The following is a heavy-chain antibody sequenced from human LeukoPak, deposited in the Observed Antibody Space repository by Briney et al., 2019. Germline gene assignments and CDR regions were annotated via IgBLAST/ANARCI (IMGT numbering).Heavy chain of an antibody. CDR3: ARLGGALGVVSYYFDY. Sequence: SETLSLTCAVSGYSISSGYYWGWIRQPPGKGLEWIGSIYHSGSTYYNPSLKSRVTLSVDTSKNQFSLKLSSVTAADTAVYYCARLGGALGVVSYYFDYWGQGTLVTVSS. V-gene: IGHV4-38-2*01. D-gene: IGHD7-27*01. CDR2: IYHSGST. J-gene: IGHJ4*02. CDR1: GYSISSGYY.